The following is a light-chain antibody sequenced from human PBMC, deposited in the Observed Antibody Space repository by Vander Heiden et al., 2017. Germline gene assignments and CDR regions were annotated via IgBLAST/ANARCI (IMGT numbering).Light chain of an antibody. CDR2: GAS. J-gene: IGKJ5*01. CDR1: QSVSSSY. Sequence: EIVLTQSPGTLSLSPGERATLSCRASQSVSSSYLAWYQHKPGQAPRLLIYGASSRATGIPDRFRGSGSGTDFTLTISRLEPEDFAVYYCQQYGSSPPITFGQGTRLEIK. CDR3: QQYGSSPPIT. V-gene: IGKV3-20*01.